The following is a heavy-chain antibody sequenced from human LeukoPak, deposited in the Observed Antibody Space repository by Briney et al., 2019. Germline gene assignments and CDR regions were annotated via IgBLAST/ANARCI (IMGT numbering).Heavy chain of an antibody. D-gene: IGHD4-17*01. V-gene: IGHV4-39*01. CDR1: GGSISSSSYY. J-gene: IGHJ3*02. CDR3: ARRLTGSYGDDAFDI. CDR2: IYYSGST. Sequence: SETLSLTCTVSGGSISSSSYYWGWIRQPPGKGLEWIGSIYYSGSTYYNPSLKSRVTISVDTSKNQFSLKLSSVTAADTAVCYCARRLTGSYGDDAFDIWGQGTMVTVSS.